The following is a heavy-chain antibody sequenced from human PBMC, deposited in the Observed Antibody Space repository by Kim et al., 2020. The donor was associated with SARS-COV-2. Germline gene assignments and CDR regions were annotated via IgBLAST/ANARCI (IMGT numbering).Heavy chain of an antibody. Sequence: ASVKVSCKASGYTFTGYYMHWVRQAPGQGLEWMGRINPNSGGTNYAQKFQGRVTMTMDTSISTAYMELSRLRSDDTVVYYCARGGKLRWERLYGMDVWGQGTTVTVSS. CDR1: GYTFTGYY. D-gene: IGHD1-26*01. J-gene: IGHJ6*02. CDR2: INPNSGGT. CDR3: ARGGKLRWERLYGMDV. V-gene: IGHV1-2*05.